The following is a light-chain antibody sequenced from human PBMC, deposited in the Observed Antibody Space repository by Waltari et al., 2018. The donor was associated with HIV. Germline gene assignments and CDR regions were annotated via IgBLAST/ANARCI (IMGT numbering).Light chain of an antibody. Sequence: DIQLTQSPSFLSASVGDRVTITCRASQAIKTDLAWYQQKPGKAPKLLIYVASTLQSGVPSRFSGSGSGTDFTLTISSLQPEDFATYYCQQLNSYPKTFGQGTKVEIK. CDR1: QAIKTD. V-gene: IGKV1-9*01. CDR3: QQLNSYPKT. J-gene: IGKJ1*01. CDR2: VAS.